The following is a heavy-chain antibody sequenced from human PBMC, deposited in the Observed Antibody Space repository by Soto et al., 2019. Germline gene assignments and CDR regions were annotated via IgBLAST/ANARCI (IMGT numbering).Heavy chain of an antibody. Sequence: SETLSLTCTVSGGSISSGGYYWSWIRQHPGKGLEWIGYIYYSGSTYYNPSLKSRVTISVDTSKNQFSLKLSSVTAADTAVYYCARENDSSGYAPSLNFDYWGQGTLVTVSS. V-gene: IGHV4-31*03. CDR3: ARENDSSGYAPSLNFDY. D-gene: IGHD3-22*01. CDR2: IYYSGST. CDR1: GGSISSGGYY. J-gene: IGHJ4*02.